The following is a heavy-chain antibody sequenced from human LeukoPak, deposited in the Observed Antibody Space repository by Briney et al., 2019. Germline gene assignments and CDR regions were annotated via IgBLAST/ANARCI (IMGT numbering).Heavy chain of an antibody. D-gene: IGHD4-17*01. V-gene: IGHV4-61*02. Sequence: SQTLSLTCTVSGGSISSGSYYWSWIRQPAGKGLEWIGRIYTSGSTNYNPSLKSRVTISVDTSKNQFSLKLSSVTAADTAVYYCARLDGDYGYHFDYWGQGTLVTVSS. J-gene: IGHJ4*02. CDR1: GGSISSGSYY. CDR3: ARLDGDYGYHFDY. CDR2: IYTSGST.